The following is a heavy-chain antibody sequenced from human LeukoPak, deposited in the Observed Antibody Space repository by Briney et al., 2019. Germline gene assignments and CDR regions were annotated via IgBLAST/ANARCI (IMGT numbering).Heavy chain of an antibody. Sequence: ASVKVSCKASGYTFTSYDINWVRQATGQGLEWMGCMNPNSGNTGYAQKFQGRVTMTRNTSISTAYMELSSLRSEDTAVYYCARGHYYGSGTDLGYWGQGTLVSVSS. V-gene: IGHV1-8*01. J-gene: IGHJ4*02. CDR3: ARGHYYGSGTDLGY. CDR2: MNPNSGNT. CDR1: GYTFTSYD. D-gene: IGHD3-10*01.